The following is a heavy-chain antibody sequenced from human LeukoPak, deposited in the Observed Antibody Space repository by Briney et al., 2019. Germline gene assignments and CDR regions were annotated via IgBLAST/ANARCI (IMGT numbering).Heavy chain of an antibody. Sequence: GGSLRLSCATSGFTFSNYWMHWVRQAPGKGLVWVSRINSDGNSATYADSVKGRFTISRDNAKNSLYLQMNSLRAEDTALYYCARGGLTIFGVVNYMDVWGKGTTVTVSS. CDR2: INSDGNSA. D-gene: IGHD3-3*01. CDR1: GFTFSNYW. CDR3: ARGGLTIFGVVNYMDV. J-gene: IGHJ6*03. V-gene: IGHV3-74*01.